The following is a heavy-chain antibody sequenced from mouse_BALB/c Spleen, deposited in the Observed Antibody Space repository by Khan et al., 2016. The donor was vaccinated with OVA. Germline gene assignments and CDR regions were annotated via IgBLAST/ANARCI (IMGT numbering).Heavy chain of an antibody. D-gene: IGHD1-1*01. CDR2: IFPGNSDT. CDR1: GYNFTSYW. CDR3: TRAGYGAFAF. Sequence: VQLKESGTVLARPGASVKMSCKASGYNFTSYWMHWVKQRPGQGLEWIGGIFPGNSDTTHNQKFKGKAKLTAVTSASTAYMELSSLTNEDSTVYYCTRAGYGAFAFWGQGTLVTVSA. V-gene: IGHV1-5*01. J-gene: IGHJ3*01.